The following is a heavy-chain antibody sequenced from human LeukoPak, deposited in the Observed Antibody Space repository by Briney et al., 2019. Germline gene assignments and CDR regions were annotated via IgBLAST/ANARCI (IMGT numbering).Heavy chain of an antibody. CDR2: ISAYNGNT. Sequence: ASVKVSCKASGYTFTSYGISWVRQAPGQGLEWMGWISAYNGNTNYAQKLQGRVTMTTDTSTSTAYMELRSLRSDDTAVYYCARGAGSAEMATTLYYFDYWGQGTLVTVSS. CDR3: ARGAGSAEMATTLYYFDY. V-gene: IGHV1-18*01. CDR1: GYTFTSYG. J-gene: IGHJ4*02. D-gene: IGHD5-24*01.